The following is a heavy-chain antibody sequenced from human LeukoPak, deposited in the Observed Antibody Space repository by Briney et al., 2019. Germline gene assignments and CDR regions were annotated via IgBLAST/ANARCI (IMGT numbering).Heavy chain of an antibody. CDR3: ARDTFGTSRPIEY. CDR1: GYTFSTYV. D-gene: IGHD2/OR15-2a*01. J-gene: IGHJ4*02. V-gene: IGHV1-3*01. Sequence: ASVKVSCKASGYTFSTYVIQWVRQAPGQSLEWMGWINAGTGNTEYAQKFQGRVTITRDTSATTAYMELNSLRHEDTAVYYCARDTFGTSRPIEYWGQGTLVTVSS. CDR2: INAGTGNT.